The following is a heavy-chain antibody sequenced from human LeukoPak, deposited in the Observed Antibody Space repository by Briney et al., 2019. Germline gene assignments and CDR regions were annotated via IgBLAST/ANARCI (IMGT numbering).Heavy chain of an antibody. Sequence: PSETLSLTCIVSGGSTSGGNYYWGWIRRPPGKGLEWIGGISSSGNTYYNPSLKSRITISIDTSKNHFSLKLSSVTAADTAVYDCARLGAGPTYYDFWSGYSSFYFDYWGQGTLVTVSS. CDR3: ARLGAGPTYYDFWSGYSSFYFDY. D-gene: IGHD3-3*01. CDR1: GGSTSGGNYY. V-gene: IGHV4-39*02. CDR2: ISSSGNT. J-gene: IGHJ4*02.